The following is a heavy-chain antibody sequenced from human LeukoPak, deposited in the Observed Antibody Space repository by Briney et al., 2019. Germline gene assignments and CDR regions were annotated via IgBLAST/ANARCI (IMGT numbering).Heavy chain of an antibody. CDR2: IYSGGST. D-gene: IGHD6-13*01. Sequence: GGSLRLSCAASGFTVSSNYMSWVRQAPGKGLEWGSVIYSGGSTYYADSVKGRFTISRDNSKNTLYLQMNSLRAQDTAVYYCASLKLSRAAAGYYYYYYMDVWGKGTTVTISS. CDR3: ASLKLSRAAAGYYYYYYMDV. V-gene: IGHV3-66*01. J-gene: IGHJ6*03. CDR1: GFTVSSNY.